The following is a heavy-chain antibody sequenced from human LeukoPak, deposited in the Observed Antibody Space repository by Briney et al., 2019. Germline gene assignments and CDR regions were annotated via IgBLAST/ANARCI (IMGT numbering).Heavy chain of an antibody. CDR1: GYTFTSYG. CDR2: ISAYNGNT. V-gene: IGHV1-18*01. Sequence: ASVKVSCKASGYTFTSYGISWVRQAPGQGLEWMGWISAYNGNTNYAQKLQGRVTMTTDTSTSTAYMELRSLRPEDTAVYYCARDRGYCSGGSCYSGGLNWFDPWGQGTLVTVSS. D-gene: IGHD2-15*01. CDR3: ARDRGYCSGGSCYSGGLNWFDP. J-gene: IGHJ5*02.